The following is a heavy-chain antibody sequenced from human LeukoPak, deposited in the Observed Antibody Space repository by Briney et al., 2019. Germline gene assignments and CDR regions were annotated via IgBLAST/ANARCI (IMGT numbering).Heavy chain of an antibody. V-gene: IGHV3-21*01. Sequence: PGGSLRLSCAASGFTFSSYSMNWVRQAPGKGLEWVSSISSSSSYIYYVDSVKGRFTVSRDNAKNSLYLQMNSLRAEDTAVYYCARDQGGRGYYYDSSGYFDYWGQGTLVTVSS. D-gene: IGHD3-22*01. CDR2: ISSSSSYI. J-gene: IGHJ4*02. CDR3: ARDQGGRGYYYDSSGYFDY. CDR1: GFTFSSYS.